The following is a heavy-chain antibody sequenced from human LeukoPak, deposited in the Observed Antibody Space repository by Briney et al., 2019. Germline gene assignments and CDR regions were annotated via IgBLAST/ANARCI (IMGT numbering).Heavy chain of an antibody. Sequence: SETLSLTCTVSGGSIRSSSYYWGWTRQPPGKGLEWIGSIYYSGGTYYNPSLKSRVTISIDTSKNQFSLKLSSVTAADTAVYYCARDLYSSRTNDAFVIWGQGTVVTVSS. CDR1: GGSIRSSSYY. D-gene: IGHD6-13*01. J-gene: IGHJ3*02. V-gene: IGHV4-39*07. CDR3: ARDLYSSRTNDAFVI. CDR2: IYYSGGT.